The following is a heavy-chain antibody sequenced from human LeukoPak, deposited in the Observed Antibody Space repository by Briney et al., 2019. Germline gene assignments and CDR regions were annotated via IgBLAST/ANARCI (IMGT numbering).Heavy chain of an antibody. V-gene: IGHV1-24*01. J-gene: IGHJ5*02. CDR2: FDPEDGET. D-gene: IGHD6-25*01. Sequence: GASVKVSCKVSGHTLTELSMHWVRQAPGKGLEWMGGFDPEDGETIYAQKFQGRVTMTEDTSTDTAYMELNNLKSEDTAIYYCFKFAAGPDPYYPWGQGTLVTVSS. CDR1: GHTLTELS. CDR3: FKFAAGPDPYYP.